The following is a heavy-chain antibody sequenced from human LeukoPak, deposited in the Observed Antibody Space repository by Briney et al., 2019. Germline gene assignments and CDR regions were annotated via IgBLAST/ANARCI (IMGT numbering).Heavy chain of an antibody. CDR3: ARQAYCSSTSCYGFDY. V-gene: IGHV4-59*08. D-gene: IGHD2-2*01. CDR1: GGSISSYY. CDR2: IYYSGST. J-gene: IGHJ4*02. Sequence: SETLSLTCTDSGGSISSYYWSWVRQPPGKGLEWIGYIYYSGSTNYNPSLKSRVTISVDTSKKQFSLKLSSVTAADTAVYYCARQAYCSSTSCYGFDYWGRGILVTVSS.